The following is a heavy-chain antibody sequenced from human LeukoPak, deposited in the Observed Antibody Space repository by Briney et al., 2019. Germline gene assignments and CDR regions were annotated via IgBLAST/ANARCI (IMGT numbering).Heavy chain of an antibody. V-gene: IGHV3-49*04. CDR1: GFTFGDYA. D-gene: IGHD2-2*01. Sequence: GGSLRLSCTASGFTFGDYAMSWVRQAPGKGLEWVGFIRSKAYGGTTEYAASVKGRFTISRDDSKSMAYLQMNSLKTEDTAVYYCTRDIVVPAATPRYYGMDVWGQGTTVTVSS. CDR2: IRSKAYGGTT. CDR3: TRDIVVPAATPRYYGMDV. J-gene: IGHJ6*02.